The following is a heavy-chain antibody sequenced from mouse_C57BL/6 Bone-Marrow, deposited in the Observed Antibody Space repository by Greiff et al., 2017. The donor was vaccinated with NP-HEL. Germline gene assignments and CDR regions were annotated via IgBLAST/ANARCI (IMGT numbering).Heavy chain of an antibody. J-gene: IGHJ3*01. CDR2: INPNNGGT. CDR1: GYTFTDYY. D-gene: IGHD1-1*01. V-gene: IGHV1-26*01. CDR3: ARQDYYGSSYWFAY. Sequence: VQLQQSGPELVKPGASVKISCKASGYTFTDYYMNWVKQSHGKSLEWIGDINPNNGGTSYNQKFKGKATLTVDKSSSTAYMELRSLTSEDSAVYYCARQDYYGSSYWFAYWGQGTLVTVSA.